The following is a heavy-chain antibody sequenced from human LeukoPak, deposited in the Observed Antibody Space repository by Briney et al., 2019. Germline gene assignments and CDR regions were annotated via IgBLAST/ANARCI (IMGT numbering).Heavy chain of an antibody. J-gene: IGHJ4*02. CDR1: GFTFSSYA. Sequence: GGSLRLSCAASGFTFSSYAMSWVRQAPGKGLEGVSVISGSGGSTYYADSVKGRFTSSRDNHKNTLCVQMKSLGAEDAAVYYCARSPGVSVGAADTGMFDYWGQGTLVTVSS. V-gene: IGHV3-23*01. CDR3: ARSPGVSVGAADTGMFDY. D-gene: IGHD6-13*01. CDR2: ISGSGGST.